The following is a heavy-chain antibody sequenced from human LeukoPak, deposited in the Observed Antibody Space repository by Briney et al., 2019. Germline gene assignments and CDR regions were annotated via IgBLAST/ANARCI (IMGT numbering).Heavy chain of an antibody. V-gene: IGHV1-2*02. Sequence: ASVKVSCKASGYTFTGYYMHWVRQAPGQGLEWMGWINPNSGGTNYAQKFQGRVTMTRDTSISTAYMELSRLRSDDTAVYYCARVTYYDFWSGYYTDKYYFDYWGQGTLVTVSS. CDR1: GYTFTGYY. J-gene: IGHJ4*02. CDR3: ARVTYYDFWSGYYTDKYYFDY. CDR2: INPNSGGT. D-gene: IGHD3-3*01.